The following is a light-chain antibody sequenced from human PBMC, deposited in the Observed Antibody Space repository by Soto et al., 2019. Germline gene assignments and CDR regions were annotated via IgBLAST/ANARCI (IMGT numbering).Light chain of an antibody. V-gene: IGKV2-28*01. CDR3: MQSLQTPIT. CDR2: LGS. Sequence: DIVLTQSPLSLPVIPGEPASISFSSSQSLQYSNGYHYLDWYFQKPGQSPQLLISLGSTRASGVPDRFSGSGSGTDFTLTISRVEAEDFGVYYCMQSLQTPITFGQGTRLQIK. CDR1: QSLQYSNGYHY. J-gene: IGKJ5*01.